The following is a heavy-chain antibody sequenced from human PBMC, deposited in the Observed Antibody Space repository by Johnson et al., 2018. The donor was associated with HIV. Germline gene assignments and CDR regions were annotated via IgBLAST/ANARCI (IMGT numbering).Heavy chain of an antibody. D-gene: IGHD1-26*01. Sequence: VQLVESGGGLVQPGRSLRLSCAASGFTFDDYAMHWVRQAPGKGLEWVSGINWNGGSTGYADSVKGRFTISRDNAKNSLYLQMNSLRAEDTALYYCARDRGGAARDAFDIWGQGTMVTVSS. CDR2: INWNGGST. CDR3: ARDRGGAARDAFDI. V-gene: IGHV3-9*01. CDR1: GFTFDDYA. J-gene: IGHJ3*02.